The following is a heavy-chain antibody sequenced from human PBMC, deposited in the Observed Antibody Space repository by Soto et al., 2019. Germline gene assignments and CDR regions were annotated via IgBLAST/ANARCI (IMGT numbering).Heavy chain of an antibody. J-gene: IGHJ4*02. CDR3: ARGVYDYVWGITQTDY. V-gene: IGHV4-34*01. CDR2: INHSGSA. D-gene: IGHD3-16*01. Sequence: KGLEWIGEINHSGSANYNPSLKSRVTLSVDTSKNQFSLKLSSVTAADTAVYYCARGVYDYVWGITQTDYWGQGTLVTVSS.